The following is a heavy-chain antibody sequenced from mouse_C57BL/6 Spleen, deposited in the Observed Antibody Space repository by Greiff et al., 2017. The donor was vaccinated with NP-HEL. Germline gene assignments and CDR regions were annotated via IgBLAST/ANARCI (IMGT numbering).Heavy chain of an antibody. D-gene: IGHD1-1*01. Sequence: VQLQQSGAELARPGASVKLSCKASGYTFTSYGISWVKQRTGQGLEWIGEIYPRSGNTYYNEKFKGKAKLTADKSSSTAYMELRRLTSEDSAVYFCARGGITTVVATNDYAMDYWGQGTSVTVSS. CDR2: IYPRSGNT. V-gene: IGHV1-81*01. J-gene: IGHJ4*01. CDR3: ARGGITTVVATNDYAMDY. CDR1: GYTFTSYG.